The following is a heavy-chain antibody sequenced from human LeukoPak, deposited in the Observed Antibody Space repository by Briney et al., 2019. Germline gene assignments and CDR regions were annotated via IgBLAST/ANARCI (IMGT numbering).Heavy chain of an antibody. V-gene: IGHV1-69*04. J-gene: IGHJ5*02. CDR2: IIPILGIA. CDR3: ARVITMVRGVISWFDP. CDR1: GGTFSSYA. Sequence: ASVKVSCKASGGTFSSYAISWVRQAPGQGLEWMGRIIPILGIANHAQKFQGRVTITADKSTSTAYMELSSLRSEDTAVYYCARVITMVRGVISWFDPWGQGTLVTVSS. D-gene: IGHD3-10*01.